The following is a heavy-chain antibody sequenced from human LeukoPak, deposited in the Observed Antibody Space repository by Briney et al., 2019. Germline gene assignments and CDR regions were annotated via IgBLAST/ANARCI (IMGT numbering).Heavy chain of an antibody. CDR1: GLTFSSYG. CDR2: IWNDGSYE. Sequence: GRSLRLSCAASGLTFSSYGMHWVRQAPGKGLEWVAVIWNDGSYEYYGDPVKGRFTISRDNSKNTLYLQMNNLRADDTAVYFCAKPTRGSGSFLIDYWGQGTLVTVSS. CDR3: AKPTRGSGSFLIDY. D-gene: IGHD1-26*01. J-gene: IGHJ4*02. V-gene: IGHV3-33*03.